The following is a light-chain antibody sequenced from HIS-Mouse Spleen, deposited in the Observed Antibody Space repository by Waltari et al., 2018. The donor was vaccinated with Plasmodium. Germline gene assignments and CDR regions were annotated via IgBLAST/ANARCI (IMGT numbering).Light chain of an antibody. CDR1: RSDVGGYNS. V-gene: IGLV2-8*01. Sequence: QSALTKPPSASGSPGQSATISCPGTRSDVGGYNSASWYQQHPGKAPKLLIHEVSKRPSGVPDRFSCSKSGNTASLTVSGLQAEDEADYYCSSYAGSNNLVFGGGTKLTVL. CDR2: EVS. CDR3: SSYAGSNNLV. J-gene: IGLJ2*01.